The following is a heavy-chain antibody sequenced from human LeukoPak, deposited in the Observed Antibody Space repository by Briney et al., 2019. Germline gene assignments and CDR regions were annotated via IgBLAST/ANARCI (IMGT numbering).Heavy chain of an antibody. CDR3: ARDHTIFGVVNYFDL. CDR1: GYTFTSYY. D-gene: IGHD3-3*01. J-gene: IGHJ2*01. V-gene: IGHV1-46*01. CDR2: INPSGGST. Sequence: GASVKVSCKASGYTFTSYYMHWVRQAPGQGLEWMGIINPSGGSTSYAQKFQGRVTMTRDTSTSTVYMELSSLRSEDTAVYYCARDHTIFGVVNYFDLWGRGTLVIVSS.